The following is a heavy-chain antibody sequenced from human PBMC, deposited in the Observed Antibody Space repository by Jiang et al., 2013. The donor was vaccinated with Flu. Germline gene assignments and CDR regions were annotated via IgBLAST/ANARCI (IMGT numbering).Heavy chain of an antibody. Sequence: SGGGVVQPGRSLRLSCAASGFTFSSYAMHWVRQAPGKGLEWVAVISYDGSNKYYADSVKGRFTISRDNSKNTLYLQMNSLRAEDTAVYYCARDRTTVTTSFDYWGQGTLVTVSS. CDR3: ARDRTTVTTSFDY. J-gene: IGHJ4*02. D-gene: IGHD4-17*01. CDR1: GFTFSSYA. V-gene: IGHV3-30-3*01. CDR2: ISYDGSNK.